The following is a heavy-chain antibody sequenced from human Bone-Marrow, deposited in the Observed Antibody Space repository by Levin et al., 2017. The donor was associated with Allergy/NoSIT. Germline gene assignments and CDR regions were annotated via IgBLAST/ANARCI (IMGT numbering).Heavy chain of an antibody. CDR2: VSAYSGNT. CDR3: ARGHFPYYYYGMDV. Sequence: KVSCKASGFTFTTYGLTWVRQAPGRGLEWMGWVSAYSGNTNYTLNLQDRVTMTTDTATNTAYMELSSLRSDDTDIYYCARGHFPYYYYGMDVWGQGTTVVVSS. V-gene: IGHV1-18*01. CDR1: GFTFTTYG. J-gene: IGHJ6*02.